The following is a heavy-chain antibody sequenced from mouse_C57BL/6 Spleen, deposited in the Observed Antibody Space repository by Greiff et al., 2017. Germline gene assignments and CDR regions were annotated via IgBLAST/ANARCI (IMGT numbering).Heavy chain of an antibody. CDR2: INPNNGGT. CDR1: GYTFTDYY. J-gene: IGHJ1*03. Sequence: VQLQQSGPELVKPGASVKISCKASGYTFTDYYMNWVKQSHGKSLEWIGDINPNNGGTSYNQKFKGKATLTVDKSSSTAYMELRSLTSEDSAVYYCARSKIWSNYENYWYFDVWGTGTTVTVSS. CDR3: ARSKIWSNYENYWYFDV. V-gene: IGHV1-26*01. D-gene: IGHD2-5*01.